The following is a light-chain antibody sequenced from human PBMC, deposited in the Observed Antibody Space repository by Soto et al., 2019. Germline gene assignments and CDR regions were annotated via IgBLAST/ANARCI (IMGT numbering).Light chain of an antibody. Sequence: QSVLTQPASVSGSPGQSITISCTGTSSDVGGYKHVSWYQHHPGKAPKLMIYEVSNRPSGVSDRFSGSKSGYSASLTISGVQGDGGADYYCNSQSSNGIRVFGTGTKLTVL. CDR1: SSDVGGYKH. CDR3: NSQSSNGIRV. J-gene: IGLJ1*01. V-gene: IGLV2-14*01. CDR2: EVS.